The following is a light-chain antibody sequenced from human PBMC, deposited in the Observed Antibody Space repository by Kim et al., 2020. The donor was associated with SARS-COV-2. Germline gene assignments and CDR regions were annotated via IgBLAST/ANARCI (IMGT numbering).Light chain of an antibody. CDR1: QSVRNGY. CDR3: KQYAGSRLT. J-gene: IGKJ4*01. Sequence: DIVLTQSPDTLSLYPGERATLFCRASQSVRNGYLAWYQQRPGQAPRLLIYGASDRAAVIPDRFSGSWSGTDFTLTIRRLEPEDFAVYYCKQYAGSRLTFGGGTKVEIK. CDR2: GAS. V-gene: IGKV3-20*01.